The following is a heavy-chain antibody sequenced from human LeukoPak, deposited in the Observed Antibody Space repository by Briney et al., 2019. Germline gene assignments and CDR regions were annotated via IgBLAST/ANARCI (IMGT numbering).Heavy chain of an antibody. CDR1: GFTFDDYA. CDR2: INWKSGSI. Sequence: SLRLSCAASGFTFDDYAMHGVRQAPGKGLEGVSGINWKSGSIVYAGAVRGRFTISRDNAKNSLYLQMNSLSAEDTAFYYCAINGGGDSGYGNFDYWGQGPLVTVSS. D-gene: IGHD5-12*01. V-gene: IGHV3-9*01. CDR3: AINGGGDSGYGNFDY. J-gene: IGHJ4*02.